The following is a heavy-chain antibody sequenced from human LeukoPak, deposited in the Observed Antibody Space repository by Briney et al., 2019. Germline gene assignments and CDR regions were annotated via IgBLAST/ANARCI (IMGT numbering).Heavy chain of an antibody. J-gene: IGHJ4*02. D-gene: IGHD3-16*01. CDR3: ARDRVLRYFDY. V-gene: IGHV3-33*01. CDR2: IWYDGSDK. CDR1: GFTFSSHG. Sequence: GGSLRLSCAASGFTFSSHGMHWVRQAPGKGLEWVAVIWYDGSDKYYADSVKGRFTISRDNSKNTLYLQMTSLRADDTAVYYCARDRVLRYFDYWGQGALVPVCS.